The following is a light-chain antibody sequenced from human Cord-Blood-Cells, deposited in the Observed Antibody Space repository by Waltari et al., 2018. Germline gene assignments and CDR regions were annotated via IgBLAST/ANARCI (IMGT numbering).Light chain of an antibody. J-gene: IGLJ3*02. CDR2: GNS. V-gene: IGLV1-40*01. CDR3: QSYDSSLSGGGV. CDR1: SSNIGAGYD. Sequence: QSVLTQPPSVSGAPGQRVTISCTGRSSNIGAGYDVNWYQQLPATAPKLLINGNSNRPSGVPDRFSGSKSGTSASLAITGLQAEDEADYYCQSYDSSLSGGGVFGGGTKLTVL.